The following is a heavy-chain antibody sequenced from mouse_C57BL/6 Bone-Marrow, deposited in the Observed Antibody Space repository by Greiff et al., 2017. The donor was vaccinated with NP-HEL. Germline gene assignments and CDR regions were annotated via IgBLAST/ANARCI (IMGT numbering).Heavy chain of an antibody. CDR2: ISSGGSYT. Sequence: EVKLMESGGDLVKPGGSLKLSCAASGFTFSSYGMSWVRQTPHKRLEWVATISSGGSYTYYPDSVKGRFTISRDNAKNTLYLQMSSLKSEDTAMYYCARQDGYYDWYFDVWGTGTTVTVSS. CDR1: GFTFSSYG. V-gene: IGHV5-6*01. D-gene: IGHD2-3*01. J-gene: IGHJ1*03. CDR3: ARQDGYYDWYFDV.